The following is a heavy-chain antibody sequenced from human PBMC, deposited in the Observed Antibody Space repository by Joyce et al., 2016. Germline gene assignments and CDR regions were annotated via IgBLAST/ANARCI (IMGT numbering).Heavy chain of an antibody. CDR3: VRVGVDDKGFSGVSPTPYGMDV. D-gene: IGHD3-3*01. V-gene: IGHV4-61*03. CDR2: VHHSGNS. Sequence: GKGLEWIGYVHHSGNSNYNPSLKSRVMISGDTSKNHCSLRLSSVTAADTGIYFCVRVGVDDKGFSGVSPTPYGMDVWGPGTTVIVAS. J-gene: IGHJ6*02.